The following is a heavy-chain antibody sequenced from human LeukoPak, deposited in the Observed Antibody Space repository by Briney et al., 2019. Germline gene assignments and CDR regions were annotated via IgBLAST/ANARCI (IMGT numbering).Heavy chain of an antibody. D-gene: IGHD6-19*01. CDR1: GFTFSSYS. Sequence: PGGSLRLSCAASGFTFSSYSMNWVRQAPGKGLEWVSSISSSSSYIYYADSVKGRFTISRDNAKNSLYLQMNSLRAEDAAVYYCARERHSSGWYGINYGMDVWGQGTTVTVSS. CDR2: ISSSSSYI. V-gene: IGHV3-21*01. CDR3: ARERHSSGWYGINYGMDV. J-gene: IGHJ6*02.